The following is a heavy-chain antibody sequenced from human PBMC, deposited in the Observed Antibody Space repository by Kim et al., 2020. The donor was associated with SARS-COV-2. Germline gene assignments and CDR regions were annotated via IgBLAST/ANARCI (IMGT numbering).Heavy chain of an antibody. CDR3: ARDRASITLDAFDI. Sequence: YNPSLKSRIAISIDTSKNHFSLELTSVTAADTAVYFCARDRASITLDAFDIWGRGKMVSVSS. J-gene: IGHJ3*02. V-gene: IGHV4-31*02.